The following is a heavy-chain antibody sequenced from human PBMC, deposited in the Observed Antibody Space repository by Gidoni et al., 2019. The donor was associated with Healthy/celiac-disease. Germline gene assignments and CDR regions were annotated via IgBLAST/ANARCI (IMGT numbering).Heavy chain of an antibody. CDR1: GFTFRSYA. CDR3: AKDRGANLASIAFDI. Sequence: EVQLLASGGGLVQPGGSLRRSCAASGFTFRSYAMSWVRQAPGKGLEWVSAMSGSGGSTYYADSVKGRFTISRDNSKNTLYLQMNSLRAEDTAVYYCAKDRGANLASIAFDIWGQGTMVTVSS. D-gene: IGHD3-10*01. V-gene: IGHV3-23*01. CDR2: MSGSGGST. J-gene: IGHJ3*02.